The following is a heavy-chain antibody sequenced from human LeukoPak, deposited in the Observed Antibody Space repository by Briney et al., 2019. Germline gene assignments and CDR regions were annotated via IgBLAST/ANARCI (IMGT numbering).Heavy chain of an antibody. V-gene: IGHV4-61*02. J-gene: IGHJ4*02. D-gene: IGHD1-7*01. CDR3: ARTDNNWNYGGLDY. CDR1: GGSISSGSYY. CDR2: IYTSGST. Sequence: PSETLSLTCTVSGGSISSGSYYWGWIRQPAGKGLEWIGRIYTSGSTNYNPSLKSRVTISVDTSKNQFSLKLSSVTAADTAVYYCARTDNNWNYGGLDYWGQGTLVTVSS.